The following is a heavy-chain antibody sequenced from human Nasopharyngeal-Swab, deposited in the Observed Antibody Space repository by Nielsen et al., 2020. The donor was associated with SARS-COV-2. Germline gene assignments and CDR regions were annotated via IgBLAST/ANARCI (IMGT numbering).Heavy chain of an antibody. Sequence: WIRQPPGKGLEWIGEINHSGSTNYNPSLKSRVTISVDTSKNQFSLKLSSVTAADTAVYYCARGHCSSTSCYPRPFDYWGQGTLVTVSS. CDR3: ARGHCSSTSCYPRPFDY. J-gene: IGHJ4*02. D-gene: IGHD2-2*01. CDR2: INHSGST. V-gene: IGHV4-34*01.